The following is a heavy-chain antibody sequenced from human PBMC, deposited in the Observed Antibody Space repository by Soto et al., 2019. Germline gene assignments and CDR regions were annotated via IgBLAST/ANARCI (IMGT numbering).Heavy chain of an antibody. Sequence: SVKLSCKASGGSFSSYAISWVRQAPGQGLEWMGGIIPIFGTANYAQKFQGRVTITADESTSTAYMELSSLRSEDTAVYYCARGSAQLLLSWFDPWGQGTLVTVSS. CDR2: IIPIFGTA. CDR3: ARGSAQLLLSWFDP. CDR1: GGSFSSYA. V-gene: IGHV1-69*13. D-gene: IGHD2-15*01. J-gene: IGHJ5*02.